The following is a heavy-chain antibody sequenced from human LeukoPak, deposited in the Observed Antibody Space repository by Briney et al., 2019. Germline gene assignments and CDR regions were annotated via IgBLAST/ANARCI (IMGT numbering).Heavy chain of an antibody. D-gene: IGHD2-2*01. CDR2: IYYSGST. Sequence: PSETLSLTCTVSGGSISSYYWSWIRQPPGKGLEWIGYIYYSGSTNYNPSLKSRVTMSVDTSKNQFSLKLSSVTAADTAVYYCARSRYCSSTSCSYYYYMDVWGKGTTVTVSS. CDR1: GGSISSYY. V-gene: IGHV4-59*01. J-gene: IGHJ6*03. CDR3: ARSRYCSSTSCSYYYYMDV.